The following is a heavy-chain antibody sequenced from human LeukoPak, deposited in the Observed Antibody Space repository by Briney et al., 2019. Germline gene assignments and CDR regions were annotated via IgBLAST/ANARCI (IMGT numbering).Heavy chain of an antibody. V-gene: IGHV3-7*01. CDR2: IKQDGSEK. CDR3: AKAGYGSGSSSFDQ. CDR1: GFTFSDYW. D-gene: IGHD3-10*01. Sequence: GGSLRLSCAASGFTFSDYWMSWVRQAPGKGLEWVANIKQDGSEKYYVNSVKGRFTISRDNAKNSLHLQMNTLRAEDTAVYYCAKAGYGSGSSSFDQWGQGTLVTVSS. J-gene: IGHJ4*02.